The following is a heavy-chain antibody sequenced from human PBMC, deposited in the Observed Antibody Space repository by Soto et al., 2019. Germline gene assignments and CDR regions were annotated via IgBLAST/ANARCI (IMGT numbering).Heavy chain of an antibody. CDR2: IIPIFGTA. J-gene: IGHJ5*02. D-gene: IGHD5-12*01. Sequence: ASVKVSCKASGGTFSSYAISWVRQAPGQGLEWMGGIIPIFGTANYAQKFQGRVTITADKSTSTAYMELRSLRSEDTAVYSCARWLHGSGWFDPWGQGTLVTVSS. CDR3: ARWLHGSGWFDP. V-gene: IGHV1-69*06. CDR1: GGTFSSYA.